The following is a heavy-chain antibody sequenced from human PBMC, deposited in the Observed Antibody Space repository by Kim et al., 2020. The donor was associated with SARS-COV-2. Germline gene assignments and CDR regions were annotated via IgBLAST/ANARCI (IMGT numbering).Heavy chain of an antibody. CDR3: AKGYHFDY. Sequence: GGSLRLSCAASGFTFSSFAMGWVRLAPGKGLEWVSSVSATGDKTFDADSVKGRFTISRDNSKNTLYRQMNSLGAEDTAVYYCAKGYHFDYWGRGTLVIVSS. CDR1: GFTFSSFA. CDR2: VSATGDKT. V-gene: IGHV3-23*01. D-gene: IGHD2-15*01. J-gene: IGHJ4*02.